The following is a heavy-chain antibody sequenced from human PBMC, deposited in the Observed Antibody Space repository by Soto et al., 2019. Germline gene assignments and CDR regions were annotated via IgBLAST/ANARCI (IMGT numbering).Heavy chain of an antibody. CDR3: TRHLRARGIVHDVFDI. D-gene: IGHD2-8*01. V-gene: IGHV3-11*06. Sequence: QVRLVESGGGLVKPGGSVRLSCAASGFSFSDYYMTWIRQAPGKGLEWVSLISNSGEDTNYAASVQGRFTIYRDNGENSLYLQMTSLRAEDTAVYYCTRHLRARGIVHDVFDIWGQGTMVTVSS. CDR1: GFSFSDYY. J-gene: IGHJ3*02. CDR2: ISNSGEDT.